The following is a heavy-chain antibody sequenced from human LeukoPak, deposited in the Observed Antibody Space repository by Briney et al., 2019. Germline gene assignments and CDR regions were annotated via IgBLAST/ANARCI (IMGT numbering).Heavy chain of an antibody. CDR1: GYSISSGYY. J-gene: IGHJ5*02. V-gene: IGHV4-38-2*02. CDR3: ARRGRYCSGGSCFIGLFDP. D-gene: IGHD2-15*01. CDR2: IYHSGST. Sequence: PSETLSLTCTVSGYSISSGYYWGWIRQPPGKGLEWIGSIYHSGSTYYNPSLKSRVTISVDTSKNQFSLKLSSVTAADTAVYYCARRGRYCSGGSCFIGLFDPWGQGTLVTVSS.